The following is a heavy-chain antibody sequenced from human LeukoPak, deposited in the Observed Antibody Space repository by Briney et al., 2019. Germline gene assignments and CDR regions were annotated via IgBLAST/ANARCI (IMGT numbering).Heavy chain of an antibody. D-gene: IGHD6-13*01. CDR1: GFTFSSYS. Sequence: PGGSLRLSCAASGFTFSSYSMNWVRQAPGKGLEWVSCISSSSGSYIYYADSVKCRFTISRDNAKNSLYLQMNSLRAEDTAVYYCARDRSSSRDLDYWGQGTLVTVSS. J-gene: IGHJ4*02. CDR2: ISSSSGSYI. V-gene: IGHV3-21*01. CDR3: ARDRSSSRDLDY.